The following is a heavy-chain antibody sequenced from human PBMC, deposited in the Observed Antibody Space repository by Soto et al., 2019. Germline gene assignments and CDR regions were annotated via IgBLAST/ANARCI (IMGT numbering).Heavy chain of an antibody. Sequence: GASVKVSCKASGGTFSSYAISWVRQAPGQGLEWMGGIIPIFGTANYAQKFQGRVTITADESTSTAYMELSSLRSEDTAVYYCARVGIAVAGTKVYYYYGMDVWGQGTTVTV. J-gene: IGHJ6*02. D-gene: IGHD6-19*01. CDR3: ARVGIAVAGTKVYYYYGMDV. CDR1: GGTFSSYA. V-gene: IGHV1-69*13. CDR2: IIPIFGTA.